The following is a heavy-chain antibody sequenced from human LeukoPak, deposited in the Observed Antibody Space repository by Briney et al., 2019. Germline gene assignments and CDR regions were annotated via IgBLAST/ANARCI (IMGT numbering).Heavy chain of an antibody. V-gene: IGHV1-69*01. D-gene: IGHD3-10*01. J-gene: IGHJ4*02. CDR1: GGTFSSYA. CDR2: IIPIFGTA. Sequence: GSSVKVSCKASGGTFSSYAISWVRPAPGQGLEWMGGIIPIFGTANYTQKFPGRVTITADESTSTAYMELSSLRSEDTAVYYCARCISTMVRGVIRADYFDYWGQGTLVTVSS. CDR3: ARCISTMVRGVIRADYFDY.